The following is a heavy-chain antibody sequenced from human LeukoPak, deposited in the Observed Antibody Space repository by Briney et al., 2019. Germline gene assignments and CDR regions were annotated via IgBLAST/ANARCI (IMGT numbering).Heavy chain of an antibody. CDR2: INPSGGST. D-gene: IGHD6-19*01. CDR3: ATWGSGWYRFDY. Sequence: ASVKVYCKASGYTFTSYYMHWVRQAPGQGLEWMGIINPSGGSTSYAQKFQGRVTMTRDTSTSTVYMELSSLRSEDTAVYYCATWGSGWYRFDYWGQGTLVTVSS. CDR1: GYTFTSYY. V-gene: IGHV1-46*01. J-gene: IGHJ4*02.